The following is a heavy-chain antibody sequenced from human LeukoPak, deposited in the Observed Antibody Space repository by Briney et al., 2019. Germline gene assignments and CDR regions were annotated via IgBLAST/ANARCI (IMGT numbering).Heavy chain of an antibody. CDR1: GGSFSGYY. V-gene: IGHV4-34*01. CDR3: ARRGRCSGGSCYLGY. J-gene: IGHJ4*02. D-gene: IGHD2-15*01. Sequence: PSETLSLTCAVCGGSFSGYYWSWIRQPPGKGLEWIGEINHSGSTNYNPSLKSRVTISVDTSKNQFSLKLSSVTAADTAVYYCARRGRCSGGSCYLGYWGQGTLVTVSS. CDR2: INHSGST.